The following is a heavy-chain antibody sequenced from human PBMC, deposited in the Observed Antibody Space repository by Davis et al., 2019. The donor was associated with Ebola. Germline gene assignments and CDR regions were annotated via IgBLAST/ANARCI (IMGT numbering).Heavy chain of an antibody. D-gene: IGHD2/OR15-2a*01. J-gene: IGHJ6*02. CDR2: INPNSGGT. CDR3: ARGGFTLMVVPRDYFHGLDV. V-gene: IGHV1-2*06. Sequence: AASVKVSCKASGYTFTNYCLHWVRQAPGQGLEWMGRINPNSGGTNYAQKFQGRVTITRATSISTAYMELSRLRSDDTAVYYSARGGFTLMVVPRDYFHGLDVWGQGTTVTVSS. CDR1: GYTFTNYC.